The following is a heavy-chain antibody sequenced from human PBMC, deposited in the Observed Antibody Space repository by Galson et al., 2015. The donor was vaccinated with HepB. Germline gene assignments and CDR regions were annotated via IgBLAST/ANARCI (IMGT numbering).Heavy chain of an antibody. Sequence: SLRLSCAASAFTLNNYSMNWVRQAPGKGLEWVSSISSRSSYIYYADSVKGRFTISRDNAKNSLYLQLNSLRAEDTAVYYCAREQSYYGSGSYHNVGSLDYWGQGTLVTVSS. V-gene: IGHV3-21*01. CDR2: ISSRSSYI. CDR1: AFTLNNYS. CDR3: AREQSYYGSGSYHNVGSLDY. J-gene: IGHJ4*02. D-gene: IGHD3-10*01.